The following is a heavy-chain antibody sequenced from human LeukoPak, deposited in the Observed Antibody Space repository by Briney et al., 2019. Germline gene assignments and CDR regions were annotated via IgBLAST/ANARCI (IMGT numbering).Heavy chain of an antibody. Sequence: QPGGSLRLSCAASGFTFSSYGMHWVRQAPGKGLEWVAFIRNYGSDKNYADSVKGRFTISRDNSKNTLFLQMNSLKTEDTAVYFCAKDTYYDILTGDDYAFDVWGQGTMVTVSS. CDR2: IRNYGSDK. CDR3: AKDTYYDILTGDDYAFDV. D-gene: IGHD3-9*01. CDR1: GFTFSSYG. J-gene: IGHJ3*01. V-gene: IGHV3-30*02.